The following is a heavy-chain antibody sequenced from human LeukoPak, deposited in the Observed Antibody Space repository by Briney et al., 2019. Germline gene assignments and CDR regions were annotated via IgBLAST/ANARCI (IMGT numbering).Heavy chain of an antibody. J-gene: IGHJ4*02. D-gene: IGHD3-22*01. CDR2: IYYSGST. CDR1: GGSISSGDYY. Sequence: SETLSLTCTVSGGSISSGDYYWRWIRQPPGKGLEWIGYIYYSGSTYYNPSLKSRVTISVDTSKNQFSLKLSSVTAADTAVYYCARRFYFDSSGYYVYWGQGTLVTVSS. CDR3: ARRFYFDSSGYYVY. V-gene: IGHV4-30-4*01.